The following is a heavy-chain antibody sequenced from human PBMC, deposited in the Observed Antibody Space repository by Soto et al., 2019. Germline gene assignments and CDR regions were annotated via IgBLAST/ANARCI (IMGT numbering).Heavy chain of an antibody. V-gene: IGHV3-30-3*01. D-gene: IGHD4-4*01. CDR1: GSSFPNYP. CDR3: VRGGYSSSWERLDP. J-gene: IGHJ5*02. CDR2: ISHDGVTK. Sequence: PGGSLRLSCAASGSSFPNYPMHWVRDTPDKGLEWLAVISHDGVTKNSADSVKGRFSISRDNSRNRLYLDMNSLRTEDTAMYYCVRGGYSSSWERLDPWGQGTLVTVSS.